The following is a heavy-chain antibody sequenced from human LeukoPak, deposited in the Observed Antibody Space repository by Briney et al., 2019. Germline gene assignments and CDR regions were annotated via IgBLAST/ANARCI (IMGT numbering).Heavy chain of an antibody. CDR2: IYYSGST. D-gene: IGHD2-8*01. Sequence: PSQTLSLTCTVSGGSISSGDYSWSWLRQPPGKGLEWIGYIYYSGSTYYNPSLKSRVTISVYTSKNQFSLRLSSVTAADTAVYYCAKMEGLAFDYWGQGTLVTVSS. V-gene: IGHV4-30-4*01. CDR1: GGSISSGDYS. J-gene: IGHJ4*02. CDR3: AKMEGLAFDY.